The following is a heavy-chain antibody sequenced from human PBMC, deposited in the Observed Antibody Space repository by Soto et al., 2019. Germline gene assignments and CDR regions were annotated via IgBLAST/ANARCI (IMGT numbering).Heavy chain of an antibody. D-gene: IGHD4-17*01. J-gene: IGHJ3*02. CDR2: IIPIFGTA. Sequence: GASVKVSCKASGGTFSSYAISWLRQAPGQGLEWMGGIIPIFGTANYAQKFQGRVTITADESTSTAYMELSSLRSEDTAVYYCARDVSGTTVVTPDAFDIWGQGTMVTVSS. CDR1: GGTFSSYA. V-gene: IGHV1-69*13. CDR3: ARDVSGTTVVTPDAFDI.